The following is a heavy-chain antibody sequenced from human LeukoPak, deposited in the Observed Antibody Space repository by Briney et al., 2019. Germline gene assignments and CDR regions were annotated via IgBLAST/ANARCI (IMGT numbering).Heavy chain of an antibody. D-gene: IGHD3-9*01. V-gene: IGHV1-8*01. CDR2: MNPNRGNT. J-gene: IGHJ5*02. CDR3: ARALNYDILTGFGRNWFDP. CDR1: GYTFTSYD. Sequence: GASVKVSCKASGYTFTSYDINWVRQATGQGLEWMGWMNPNRGNTGYEQKFTVSVTMTRNTSISTAYMELSSMRSEDTDVYYCARALNYDILTGFGRNWFDPWGQGTLVTVSS.